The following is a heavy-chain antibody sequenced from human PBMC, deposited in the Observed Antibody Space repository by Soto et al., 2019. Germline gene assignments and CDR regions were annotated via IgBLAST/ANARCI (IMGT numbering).Heavy chain of an antibody. CDR1: GGSISSGGYS. V-gene: IGHV4-30-2*01. CDR3: ASVQVVAAQH. J-gene: IGHJ4*01. D-gene: IGHD2-15*01. Sequence: QLQLQESGSGLVKPSQTLSLTCAVSGGSISSGGYSWSWIRQPPGKGLEWIGYIYHSGSTYYNPSRTGRVTLSVARSTNQFSLKRSSVTAADTAVYYCASVQVVAAQHGGHGTLVTVSS. CDR2: IYHSGST.